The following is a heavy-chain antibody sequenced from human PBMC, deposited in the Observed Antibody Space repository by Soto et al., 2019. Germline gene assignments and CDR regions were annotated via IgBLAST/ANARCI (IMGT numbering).Heavy chain of an antibody. CDR1: GGSISSYY. D-gene: IGHD3-9*01. Sequence: SETLALTCTVSGGSISSYYWSWIRQPPGKGLEWIGYSFYSGSTKYNPSLKSRATISVDTSKTHFSLNLTSVTAADTAVYYCARDKGRYDSGMDVWGQGTTVTVSS. J-gene: IGHJ6*02. CDR3: ARDKGRYDSGMDV. CDR2: SFYSGST. V-gene: IGHV4-59*01.